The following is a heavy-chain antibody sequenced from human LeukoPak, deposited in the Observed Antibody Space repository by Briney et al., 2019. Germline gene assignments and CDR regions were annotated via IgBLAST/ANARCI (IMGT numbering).Heavy chain of an antibody. CDR3: ARGGGESSSWYYFDY. V-gene: IGHV1-69*05. D-gene: IGHD6-13*01. J-gene: IGHJ4*02. CDR1: GGTFSSYA. CDR2: IILIFGTA. Sequence: GASVKVSCKASGGTFSSYAIRWVRQAPGQGREWMGGIILIFGTANYAQKFQGRGTITTDEATSPPYMQLSSLRSEATAVYYCARGGGESSSWYYFDYWGPGTLVTVSS.